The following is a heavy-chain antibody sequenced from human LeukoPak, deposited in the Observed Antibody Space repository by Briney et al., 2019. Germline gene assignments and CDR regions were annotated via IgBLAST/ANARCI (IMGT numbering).Heavy chain of an antibody. CDR1: GFTFNSYA. J-gene: IGHJ4*02. V-gene: IGHV3-53*01. D-gene: IGHD5-24*01. Sequence: GGSLRLSCAASGFTFNSYAMNWVRQAPGKGLEWVSVIYTDGSTYYADSVKGRFTISRDISRNTVHLQMNSLRAGDTAVYYCARDPHGYNSYFDYWGQGTLVTVSS. CDR2: IYTDGST. CDR3: ARDPHGYNSYFDY.